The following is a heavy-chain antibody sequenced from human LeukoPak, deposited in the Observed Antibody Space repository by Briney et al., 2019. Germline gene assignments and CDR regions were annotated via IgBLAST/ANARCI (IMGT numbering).Heavy chain of an antibody. CDR3: VKDGPVLSF. CDR2: IRGDGGVT. J-gene: IGHJ4*02. D-gene: IGHD4/OR15-4a*01. CDR1: GFSFSTYW. V-gene: IGHV3-43*02. Sequence: GGSLRLSCAASGFSFSTYWMTWVRQSPGKGLEWVSFIRGDGGVTYYGDSVKGRFTVSRDNSEDSLYLQMDRLRAEDIAFYYCVKDGPVLSFWGQGTLVTVSS.